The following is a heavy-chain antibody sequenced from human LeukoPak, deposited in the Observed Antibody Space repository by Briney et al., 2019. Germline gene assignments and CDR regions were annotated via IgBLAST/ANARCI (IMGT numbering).Heavy chain of an antibody. J-gene: IGHJ3*02. Sequence: GGSLRLXCAASGFIFSGSAMHWVRQASGKGLEWVGRIRSKANSYATTYAASVKGRFTISRDDSKNTAYLQMNSLKTEDTAVYYCTRHDGCSGGSCYPDDAFDIWGQGTMVTVSS. CDR3: TRHDGCSGGSCYPDDAFDI. V-gene: IGHV3-73*01. CDR1: GFIFSGSA. D-gene: IGHD2-15*01. CDR2: IRSKANSYAT.